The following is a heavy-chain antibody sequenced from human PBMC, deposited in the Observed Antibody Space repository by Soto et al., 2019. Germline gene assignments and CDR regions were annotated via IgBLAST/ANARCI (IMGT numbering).Heavy chain of an antibody. CDR1: GDTFTSYD. D-gene: IGHD4-17*01. J-gene: IGHJ3*02. V-gene: IGHV1-8*02. Sequence: ASVKVSCKASGDTFTSYDINGVRQATGQGLEWMGRMNPNSGNTSYAQKFQGRVTMTRDTSTSTVYMELSSLRSEDTAVYYCARGAESTPYDAFDIWGQGTMVTVSS. CDR2: MNPNSGNT. CDR3: ARGAESTPYDAFDI.